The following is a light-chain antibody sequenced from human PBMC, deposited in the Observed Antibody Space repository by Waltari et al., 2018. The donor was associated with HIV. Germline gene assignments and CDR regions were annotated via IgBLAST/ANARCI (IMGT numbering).Light chain of an antibody. J-gene: IGLJ3*02. Sequence: QSVLTQPPSASGTPGQRVTISCSGSSSNIGSNIVNWYQQLPGTAPKLPIYSNNQRPGGGPDRLSGSKSGTSASLAISGLQSEDEADYYCAAWDDSLNGWVFGGGTKLTVL. CDR1: SSNIGSNI. V-gene: IGLV1-44*01. CDR2: SNN. CDR3: AAWDDSLNGWV.